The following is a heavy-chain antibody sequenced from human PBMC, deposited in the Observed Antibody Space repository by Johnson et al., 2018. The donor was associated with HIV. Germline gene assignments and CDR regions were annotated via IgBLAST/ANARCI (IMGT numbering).Heavy chain of an antibody. Sequence: QVQLVESGGGLVKPGGSLRLSCAASGFTVSSNYMSWIRQAPGKGLEWVSYISSRGSTIYYADSVKGRFTISRDNDKNSLYLHMNSLRAEDTALYYCARDKVGQWLSAGDEDAFDIWGQGTMVSVSS. CDR1: GFTVSSNY. CDR3: ARDKVGQWLSAGDEDAFDI. D-gene: IGHD6-19*01. V-gene: IGHV3-11*04. J-gene: IGHJ3*02. CDR2: ISSRGSTI.